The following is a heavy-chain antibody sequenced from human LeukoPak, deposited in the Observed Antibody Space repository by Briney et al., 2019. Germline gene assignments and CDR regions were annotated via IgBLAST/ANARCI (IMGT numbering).Heavy chain of an antibody. Sequence: PGGSLRLSCAASGFTFDDYAMHWVRQAPGKGLEWVSGISWNSGSIGYAASVKGRFTISRDNAKNSLYLQMNSLRAEDTALYYCASRKEVDTAMVTWGAFDIWGQGTMVTVSS. CDR2: ISWNSGSI. CDR1: GFTFDDYA. CDR3: ASRKEVDTAMVTWGAFDI. D-gene: IGHD5-18*01. V-gene: IGHV3-9*01. J-gene: IGHJ3*02.